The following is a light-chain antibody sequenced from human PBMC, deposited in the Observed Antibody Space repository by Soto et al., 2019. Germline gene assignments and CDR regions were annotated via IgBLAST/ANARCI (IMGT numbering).Light chain of an antibody. CDR2: GAS. V-gene: IGKV3-20*01. J-gene: IGKJ1*01. CDR3: QQYGSSGT. Sequence: EIVLSQSPGTLSLSLGERATLSCTASLSVSNNYLAWYQQKPGQAPRLLIYGASNRATGIPDRFSGSGSGTDFTLTISRLEPEDFAVYYCQQYGSSGTFGQGTKVDIK. CDR1: LSVSNNY.